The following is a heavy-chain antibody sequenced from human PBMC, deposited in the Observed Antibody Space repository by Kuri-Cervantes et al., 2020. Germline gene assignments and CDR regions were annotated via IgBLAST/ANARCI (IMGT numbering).Heavy chain of an antibody. J-gene: IGHJ4*02. Sequence: ASVKVSCKASGYTFTSYGISWVRQAPGQGLEWMGWISAYNGNTNYAQKLQGRVTMTRDTSISTAYMELSRLRSDDTAVYYCARDRYSYGGDAADYWGQGTLVTVSS. CDR1: GYTFTSYG. CDR2: ISAYNGNT. D-gene: IGHD5-18*01. V-gene: IGHV1-18*01. CDR3: ARDRYSYGGDAADY.